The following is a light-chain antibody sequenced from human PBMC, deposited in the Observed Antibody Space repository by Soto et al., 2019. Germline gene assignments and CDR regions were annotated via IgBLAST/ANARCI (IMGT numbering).Light chain of an antibody. CDR2: STN. J-gene: IGLJ2*01. Sequence: QSVLTQPPSASGTPGQRVTISCFGSSSNIGANSVNWYQQLPGTAPKVLIYSTNQRPSGVPDRFSGSKSGTSASLAISGLRSEDEADYFCAAWDESLSGGVFGGGTKLTVL. V-gene: IGLV1-47*02. CDR1: SSNIGANS. CDR3: AAWDESLSGGV.